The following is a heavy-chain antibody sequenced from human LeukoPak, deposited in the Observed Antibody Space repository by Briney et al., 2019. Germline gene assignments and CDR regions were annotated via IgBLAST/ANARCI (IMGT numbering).Heavy chain of an antibody. Sequence: SETLSLTCTVSGGSISSYYWSWIRQPPGKGLEWIGYIYYSGSTNYNPSLKSRVTISVDTSKNQFSLKLSSVTAADTAVYYCARADGMRGGWYQGAFDYWGQGTLVTVSS. CDR2: IYYSGST. CDR3: ARADGMRGGWYQGAFDY. CDR1: GGSISSYY. J-gene: IGHJ4*02. D-gene: IGHD6-19*01. V-gene: IGHV4-59*01.